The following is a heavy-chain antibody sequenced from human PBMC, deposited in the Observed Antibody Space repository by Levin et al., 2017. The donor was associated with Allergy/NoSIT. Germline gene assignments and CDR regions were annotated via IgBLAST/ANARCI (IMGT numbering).Heavy chain of an antibody. J-gene: IGHJ3*01. V-gene: IGHV3-74*01. CDR3: ASPRSVTHGTFDL. Sequence: GGSLRLSCAASGFTFSLYWMHWVRQAPGKGLVWVSRINSDGTYTDYADSVKGRFTISRANAKNTLYLQMNSLRAEDTAVYYCASPRSVTHGTFDLWGQGTMVTVSS. CDR1: GFTFSLYW. CDR2: INSDGTYT. D-gene: IGHD4-17*01.